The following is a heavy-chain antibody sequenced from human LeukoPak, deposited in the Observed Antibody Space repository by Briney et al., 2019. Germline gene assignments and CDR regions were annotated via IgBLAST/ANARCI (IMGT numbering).Heavy chain of an antibody. D-gene: IGHD3-9*01. Sequence: SETLSLTCAVSGVFISSNNWWNWVRQPPGQGLEWVGEIYHSGSTNYNPSLESRVTISVDKSKNQFSLKLSSVTAADTAVYYCARKGPYYNSLTGYYKNGLDVWGKGTTVFVSS. CDR1: GVFISSNNW. J-gene: IGHJ6*04. CDR3: ARKGPYYNSLTGYYKNGLDV. V-gene: IGHV4-4*02. CDR2: IYHSGST.